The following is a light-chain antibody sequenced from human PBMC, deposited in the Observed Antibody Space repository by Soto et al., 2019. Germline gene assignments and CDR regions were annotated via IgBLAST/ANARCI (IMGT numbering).Light chain of an antibody. V-gene: IGKV3-20*01. CDR3: QHYDGAQDT. Sequence: ILLTQSPGTLSLSPGEGANLSCRASQSVGTNFLAWYQKRPGQAPRLLICGTSSRATGIQDRFSGSGSGTDFTLTITKLDPEDFAVYYCQHYDGAQDTFGQGTKVDIK. CDR1: QSVGTNF. CDR2: GTS. J-gene: IGKJ2*01.